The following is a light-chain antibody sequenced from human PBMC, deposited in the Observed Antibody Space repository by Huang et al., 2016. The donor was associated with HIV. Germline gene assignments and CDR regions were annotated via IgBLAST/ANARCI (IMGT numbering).Light chain of an antibody. Sequence: EIVMTQSPATLSVSPGGGATLSCRASQNVRSNLAWYQQPPGQAPRLLIYDTSTRASGVPARFSGSGSGTEFTLTISGLQSEDFAVYYCQQYDNWPPGLTFGGGTKVGI. CDR1: QNVRSN. V-gene: IGKV3D-15*01. CDR2: DTS. J-gene: IGKJ4*01. CDR3: QQYDNWPPGLT.